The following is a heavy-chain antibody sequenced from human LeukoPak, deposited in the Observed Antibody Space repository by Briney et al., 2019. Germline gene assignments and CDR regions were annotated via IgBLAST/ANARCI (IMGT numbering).Heavy chain of an antibody. D-gene: IGHD1-7*01. V-gene: IGHV1-18*01. CDR3: ASARGSYNWNYNWFDP. Sequence: GASVKVSCKASGYTFTSYGISWVRQAPGQGLEWMGWISAYNGNTNYAQKLQGRVTMTTDTSTSTAYMELRSLRSDDTAVYYCASARGSYNWNYNWFDPWGQGTLVTVSS. CDR2: ISAYNGNT. CDR1: GYTFTSYG. J-gene: IGHJ5*02.